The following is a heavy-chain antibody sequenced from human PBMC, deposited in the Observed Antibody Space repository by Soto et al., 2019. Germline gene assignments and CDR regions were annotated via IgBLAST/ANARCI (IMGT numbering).Heavy chain of an antibody. D-gene: IGHD6-13*01. Sequence: QVQLQQWGAGLLKPSETLSLTCAVYGGSFSGYYWSWIRQPPGKGLEWIGEINHSGSTNYNPSLKSRDTISVDTSKNQFSLKLSSVTAADTAVYYCARGPSPRYSSSWYWFDPWGQGTLVTVSS. CDR3: ARGPSPRYSSSWYWFDP. CDR1: GGSFSGYY. J-gene: IGHJ5*02. V-gene: IGHV4-34*01. CDR2: INHSGST.